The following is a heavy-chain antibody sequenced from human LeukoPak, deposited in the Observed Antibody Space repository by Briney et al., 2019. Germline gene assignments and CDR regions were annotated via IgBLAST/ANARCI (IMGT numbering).Heavy chain of an antibody. V-gene: IGHV4-39*01. Sequence: SETLSLTCTVSGGSISSTSYYWGWIRQPPGKGLEWIGRIYYSWDTYYNPSLKSRVTISVDTSKNQFSLKLISLTAADTAVYYCATTSYYYDSPDYWGQGTLVTVSS. CDR2: IYYSWDT. CDR1: GGSISSTSYY. J-gene: IGHJ4*02. CDR3: ATTSYYYDSPDY. D-gene: IGHD3-22*01.